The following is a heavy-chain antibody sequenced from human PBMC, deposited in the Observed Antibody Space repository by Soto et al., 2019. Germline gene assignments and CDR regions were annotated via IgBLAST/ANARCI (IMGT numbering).Heavy chain of an antibody. CDR1: GYTFTSYD. CDR3: AGEVGSRRLDL. Sequence: QVQLVQSGAEVKKPGASVKVSCKASGYTFTSYDINWVRQATGQGLEWMGWMNPNSGNTGYAQKFPGQGTITRKTLISKAYMELSSLRSEDTAVYYCAGEVGSRRLDLWGQGTLVNVSS. D-gene: IGHD1-26*01. CDR2: MNPNSGNT. J-gene: IGHJ4*02. V-gene: IGHV1-8*01.